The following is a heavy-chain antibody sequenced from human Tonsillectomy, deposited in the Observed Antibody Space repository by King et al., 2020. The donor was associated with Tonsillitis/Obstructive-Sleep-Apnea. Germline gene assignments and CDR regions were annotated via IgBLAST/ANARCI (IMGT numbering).Heavy chain of an antibody. D-gene: IGHD6-6*01. CDR3: AKDEEYSSSANFYY. Sequence: VQLVESGGGLVQPGRSLRLSCAASRFTFDDYAMHWVRQAPGKGLEWVSGISWNSGSIGYADSVKGRFTISRDNAKNSLYLQMNSLRAEDTALYYCAKDEEYSSSANFYYWGQGTLVTVSS. V-gene: IGHV3-9*01. J-gene: IGHJ4*02. CDR1: RFTFDDYA. CDR2: ISWNSGSI.